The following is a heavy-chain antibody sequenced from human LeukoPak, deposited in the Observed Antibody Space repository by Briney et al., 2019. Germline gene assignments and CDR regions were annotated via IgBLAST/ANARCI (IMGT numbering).Heavy chain of an antibody. D-gene: IGHD3-10*01. CDR1: GFTFSSYD. CDR2: ISGSGTIA. V-gene: IGHV3-23*01. CDR3: AKNGSGTSRAFDV. Sequence: RGSLRLSCAASGFTFSSYDMSWVRQAPGKGLEWVSGISGSGTIAYYADSVKGRFTVSTDNSKNTPYLQMNSLRAEDTALYYCAKNGSGTSRAFDVWGQGTMGTVSS. J-gene: IGHJ3*01.